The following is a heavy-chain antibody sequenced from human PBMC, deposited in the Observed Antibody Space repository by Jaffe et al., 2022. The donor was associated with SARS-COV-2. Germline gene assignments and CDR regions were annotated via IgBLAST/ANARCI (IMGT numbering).Heavy chain of an antibody. CDR1: GFTFTSYA. CDR3: ARGGIQVSNFDY. CDR2: ISYDGRDK. D-gene: IGHD5-18*01. Sequence: QVQLEDSGGGAVPPGRSLRLSCEASGFTFTSYAMHWVRQAPGKGPEWVAVISYDGRDKHYADSVKGRFSISRDNSRNTVYLQMNSLRPEDTAVYHCARGGIQVSNFDYWGEGTPVTVSS. J-gene: IGHJ4*02. V-gene: IGHV3-30*04.